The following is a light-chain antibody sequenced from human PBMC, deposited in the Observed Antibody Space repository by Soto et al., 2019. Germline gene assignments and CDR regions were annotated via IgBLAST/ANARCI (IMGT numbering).Light chain of an antibody. Sequence: EIVMTHSPATVAVSPCERVTLSSRASQSVSSNLAWYQQKPGQAPRLLIYGASTRATDIPVRFSGSGSGTEFTLTISSLQSEDFAVYYCQQYNDWPRTFGQGTKVDIK. CDR3: QQYNDWPRT. J-gene: IGKJ1*01. CDR2: GAS. CDR1: QSVSSN. V-gene: IGKV3-15*01.